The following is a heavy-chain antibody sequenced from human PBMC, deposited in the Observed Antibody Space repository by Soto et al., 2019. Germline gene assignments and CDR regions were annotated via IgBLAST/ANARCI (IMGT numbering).Heavy chain of an antibody. D-gene: IGHD2-21*01. J-gene: IGHJ4*02. Sequence: PGGSLRLSCAASGFIFSTYAMSWVRQAPGKGLEWVSTISASGGTTHYADSVKGRCNISRGNSKNTLYLQMNSLRAEDTAVYYCAKALWPGTLDYWGQGTLVTVSS. V-gene: IGHV3-23*01. CDR2: ISASGGTT. CDR1: GFIFSTYA. CDR3: AKALWPGTLDY.